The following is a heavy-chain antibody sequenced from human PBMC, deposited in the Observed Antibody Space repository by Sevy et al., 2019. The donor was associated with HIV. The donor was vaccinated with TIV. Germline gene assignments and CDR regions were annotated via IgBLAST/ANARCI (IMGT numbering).Heavy chain of an antibody. V-gene: IGHV1-18*01. CDR1: GYTFTSHG. CDR3: ARDLPPLDYYGSGSYYTSDY. J-gene: IGHJ4*02. CDR2: ISTYNDDT. D-gene: IGHD3-10*01. Sequence: ASVKVSCKASGYTFTSHGSSWVRQAPGQGLEWVGWISTYNDDTKYAQRVQGRVTMTTDTSTTTVFMELRSLRSDDTAIYYCARDLPPLDYYGSGSYYTSDYWGQGTLVTVSS.